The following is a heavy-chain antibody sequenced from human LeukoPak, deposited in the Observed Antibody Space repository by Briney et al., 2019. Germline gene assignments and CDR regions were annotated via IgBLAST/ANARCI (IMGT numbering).Heavy chain of an antibody. D-gene: IGHD4-17*01. J-gene: IGHJ4*02. V-gene: IGHV3-49*04. CDR2: IRSKAYGGTT. CDR1: GFTLGAYV. Sequence: GGSLRLSCTASGFTLGAYVMSWVRQAPGKGLEWVGFIRSKAYGGTTEYAASVKGRFTMSRDDSKSIAYLQMSSLKTEDTAVYYCTRGADYGDYVGYWGQGTLVTVSS. CDR3: TRGADYGDYVGY.